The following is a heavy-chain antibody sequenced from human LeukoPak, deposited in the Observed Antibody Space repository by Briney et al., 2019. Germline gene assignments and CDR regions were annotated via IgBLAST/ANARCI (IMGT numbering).Heavy chain of an antibody. CDR3: AKDANRFSSGWEH. Sequence: GGSLRLSCAASGFTVSSNYMSWVRQAPGKGLEWVAFIRYDGSNKYYADSVKGRFTISRDNSKNTLYLQMNSLRAEDTAVYYCAKDANRFSSGWEHWGQGTLVTVSS. J-gene: IGHJ4*02. V-gene: IGHV3-30*02. D-gene: IGHD6-19*01. CDR1: GFTVSSNY. CDR2: IRYDGSNK.